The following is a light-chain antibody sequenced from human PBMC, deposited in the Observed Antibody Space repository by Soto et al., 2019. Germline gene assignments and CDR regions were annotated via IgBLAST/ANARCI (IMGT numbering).Light chain of an antibody. CDR3: CSYAGSSTWV. V-gene: IGLV2-23*02. CDR2: EVS. Sequence: QSVLTQPASVSGSPGQSITISCTGTSSDVGSYNLVSWYQQHPDKAPKLIIYEVSKWPSGVSSRFSASKSGNTASLTISGLQSEDEADYYCCSYAGSSTWVFGGGPKLTVL. J-gene: IGLJ3*02. CDR1: SSDVGSYNL.